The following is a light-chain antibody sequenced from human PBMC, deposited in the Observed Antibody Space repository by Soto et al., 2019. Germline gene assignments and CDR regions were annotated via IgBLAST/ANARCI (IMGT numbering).Light chain of an antibody. Sequence: EIVLTQSPATLSLSPVERATLSCRASQSVSSYLAWYQQKPGQAPRLLIYDASNRATGIPARFSGSGSGTDFTLTISSLEPEDFAVYYCQQRSTWPLTFGQGTRLEIK. CDR1: QSVSSY. CDR2: DAS. V-gene: IGKV3-11*01. J-gene: IGKJ5*01. CDR3: QQRSTWPLT.